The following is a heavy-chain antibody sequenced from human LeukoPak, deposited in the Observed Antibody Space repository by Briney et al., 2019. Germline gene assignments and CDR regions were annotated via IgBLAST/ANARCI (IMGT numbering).Heavy chain of an antibody. J-gene: IGHJ4*02. Sequence: PGRSLRLSCAASGFTFDDYAMHWVRQAPGKGLEWVSGISWNSGSIGYADSVKGRFTISRDNAKNSLYLQMNSLRAEDTAVYYCARVRDAYNYFHYWGQGTLVTVSS. CDR3: ARVRDAYNYFHY. V-gene: IGHV3-9*01. D-gene: IGHD1-14*01. CDR1: GFTFDDYA. CDR2: ISWNSGSI.